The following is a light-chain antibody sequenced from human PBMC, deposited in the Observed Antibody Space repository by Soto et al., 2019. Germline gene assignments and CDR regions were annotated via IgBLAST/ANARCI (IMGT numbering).Light chain of an antibody. Sequence: EIVMTQSPATLSVSPGERATLSCRASQSVSNNLAWYKKKPGQTPRLLIYGASTRPTGIPARFSGSGSGTEFTLTISSLQSEVFSLYYCQQYNNWWTVGQGTRVDIK. CDR3: QQYNNWWT. J-gene: IGKJ1*01. CDR1: QSVSNN. V-gene: IGKV3-15*01. CDR2: GAS.